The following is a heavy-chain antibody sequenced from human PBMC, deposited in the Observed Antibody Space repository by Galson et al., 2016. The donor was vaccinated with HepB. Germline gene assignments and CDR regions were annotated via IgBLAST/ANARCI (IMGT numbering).Heavy chain of an antibody. V-gene: IGHV3-53*01. D-gene: IGHD4-23*01. J-gene: IGHJ3*02. CDR1: GLSVSSNY. Sequence: SLRLSCAASGLSVSSNYMSWIRQAPGKGLEWVSVMYIDGNAYYADSVKGRFTLSRDNSQNTVYLQMSSLRGEETAMYYCARDPPVGTAGGLDTWGHGTMVSVSS. CDR3: ARDPPVGTAGGLDT. CDR2: MYIDGNA.